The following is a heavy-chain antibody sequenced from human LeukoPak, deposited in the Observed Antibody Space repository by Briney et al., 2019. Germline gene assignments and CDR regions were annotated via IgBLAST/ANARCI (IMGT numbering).Heavy chain of an antibody. CDR1: GFTFSSYN. J-gene: IGHJ4*02. CDR3: ARAYCSSTSCFG. Sequence: QTGGSLRLSCAASGFTFSSYNMNWVRQAPGKGLEWVSSISYSSRARYYADSVKGRFTISRDNFKDSLYLQMGSLRAEDTAVYYCARAYCSSTSCFGWGQGTLVTVSS. CDR2: ISYSSRAR. V-gene: IGHV3-48*01. D-gene: IGHD2-2*01.